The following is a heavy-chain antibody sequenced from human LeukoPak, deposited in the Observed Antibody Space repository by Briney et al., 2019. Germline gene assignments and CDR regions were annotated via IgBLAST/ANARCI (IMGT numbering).Heavy chain of an antibody. V-gene: IGHV3-53*01. Sequence: QPGGSLRLSCAASGLSVSAYYMSWVRQAPGKGLGWVSVIDSGGSGGSTYYADSVKGRFTISRDNSKNTLFLQMNSLRAEDTAVYYCASDRDSSTWSYYWGQGTLVTVSS. CDR3: ASDRDSSTWSYY. D-gene: IGHD6-13*01. CDR1: GLSVSAYY. CDR2: IDSGGSGGST. J-gene: IGHJ4*02.